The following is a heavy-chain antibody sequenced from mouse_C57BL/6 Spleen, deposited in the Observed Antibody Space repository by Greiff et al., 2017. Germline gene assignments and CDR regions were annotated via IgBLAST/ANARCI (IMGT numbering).Heavy chain of an antibody. CDR2: LSSGGSYT. D-gene: IGHD1-1*01. CDR3: ARHPIITTVVATDV. J-gene: IGHJ1*03. CDR1: GFTFSSYG. V-gene: IGHV5-6*01. Sequence: EVQGVESGGDLVKPGGSLKLSCAASGFTFSSYGMSWVRQTPDKRLEWVATLSSGGSYTYYPDSVKGRFTISRDNAKNTLYLQMSSLKSEDTAMYYCARHPIITTVVATDVWGTGTTVTVSS.